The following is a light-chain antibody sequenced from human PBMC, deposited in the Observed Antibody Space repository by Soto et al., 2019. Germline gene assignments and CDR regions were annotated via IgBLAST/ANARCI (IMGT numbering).Light chain of an antibody. V-gene: IGKV1-5*01. J-gene: IGKJ4*01. CDR2: DAS. CDR1: QSISSW. CDR3: QQENAYSSPT. Sequence: DTQMTQCPSTRSASVADRVPITCRASQSISSWVAWYQQTLGRVPRPLIYDASSVASGVASRCSGSGNGTEVTHTISSLQPADGVTHYCQQENAYSSPTFGGGTKVDI.